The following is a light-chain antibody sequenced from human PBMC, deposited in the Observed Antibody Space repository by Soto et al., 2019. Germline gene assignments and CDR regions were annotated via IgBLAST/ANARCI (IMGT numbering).Light chain of an antibody. CDR3: AQGLATPFT. V-gene: IGKV2-28*01. Sequence: EIVLTQSPLSLPVTPGEPASISCRSSRNLLHSNGYYCLDWYLQKPGQSPQLLIYLGSNRASGVPDRFSGSGSGTDFTLTISRVGAEDVGVYFCAQGLATPFTFGGGTKVEIK. CDR2: LGS. J-gene: IGKJ4*01. CDR1: RNLLHSNGYYC.